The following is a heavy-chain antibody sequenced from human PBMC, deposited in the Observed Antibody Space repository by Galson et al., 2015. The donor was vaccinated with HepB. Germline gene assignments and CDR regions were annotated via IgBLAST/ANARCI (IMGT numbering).Heavy chain of an antibody. Sequence: SLRLSCAASGFTFSSYSMNWVRQAPGKGLEWVSSISSSGSYIYYADSVKGRFTISRDNAKNSLYLQMNSLRAEDTAVYYCARDSMKYYGMDVWGQGTTVTVSS. J-gene: IGHJ6*02. D-gene: IGHD2/OR15-2a*01. CDR2: ISSSGSYI. CDR1: GFTFSSYS. CDR3: ARDSMKYYGMDV. V-gene: IGHV3-21*01.